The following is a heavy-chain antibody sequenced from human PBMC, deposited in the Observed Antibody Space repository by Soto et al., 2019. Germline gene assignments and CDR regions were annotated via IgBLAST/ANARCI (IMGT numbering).Heavy chain of an antibody. CDR1: GFSLTSRPMG. CDR2: IYRDDDK. CDR3: AHRLSGYNWNGGYFDY. D-gene: IGHD1-1*01. J-gene: IGHJ4*02. V-gene: IGHV2-5*02. Sequence: QITLKESAPPRVKPTQTLTLTCTFSGFSLTSRPMGVGWIRQPPGKALEWLAFIYRDDDKRYSPSLRSRLTITKDTSGNQVVLTMTNMDPVDTATYYCAHRLSGYNWNGGYFDYWGQGALVTVSS.